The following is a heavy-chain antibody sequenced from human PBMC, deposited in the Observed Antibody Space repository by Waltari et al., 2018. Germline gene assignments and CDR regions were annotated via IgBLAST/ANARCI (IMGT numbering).Heavy chain of an antibody. CDR1: GGSISTRSSY. V-gene: IGHV4-39*01. D-gene: IGHD6-19*01. CDR2: IHYSGST. CDR3: ARTPDSSGYDY. Sequence: QLQLPESGPGLVKPSETLSLTCTVSGGSISTRSSYWGWIRQPPGKGLEWIGTIHYSGSTSYNPSLKSRVTISVDTSKNQFSLKLSSVTAADTAVYYCARTPDSSGYDYWGQGILVTVSS. J-gene: IGHJ4*02.